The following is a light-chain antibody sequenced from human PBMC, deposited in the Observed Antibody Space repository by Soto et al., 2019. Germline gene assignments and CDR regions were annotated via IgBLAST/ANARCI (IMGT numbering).Light chain of an antibody. CDR2: AAS. CDR3: QQSYSTPMYT. CDR1: QSISSY. Sequence: DIQLTQSPSSLSASVGDGVTITFRSSQSISSYLNWYQQKPGKAPKLLIYAASSLQSGVPSRFSGSGSGTDFTLTISSLQPEDFATYYCQQSYSTPMYTFGQGT. J-gene: IGKJ2*01. V-gene: IGKV1-39*01.